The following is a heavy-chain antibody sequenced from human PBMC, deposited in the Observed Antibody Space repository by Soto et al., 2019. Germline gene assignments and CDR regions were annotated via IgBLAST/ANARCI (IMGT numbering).Heavy chain of an antibody. V-gene: IGHV3-74*01. CDR2: INSDGSTT. CDR3: ARGYSSGPDY. Sequence: EVQLVESGGGLVQPGGSLRLSCAASGFTFSNHWMHWVGQAPGKGLEWVSRINSDGSTTTYADSVKGRFTIFRHNAKNTLYLQLNSLRAEDTALYYCARGYSSGPDYWGQGTLVTVSS. J-gene: IGHJ4*02. CDR1: GFTFSNHW. D-gene: IGHD6-19*01.